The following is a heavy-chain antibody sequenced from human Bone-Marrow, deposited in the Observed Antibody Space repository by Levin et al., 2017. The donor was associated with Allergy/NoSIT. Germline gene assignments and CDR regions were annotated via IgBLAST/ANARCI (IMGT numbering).Heavy chain of an antibody. CDR1: GFTVSSNY. J-gene: IGHJ4*02. V-gene: IGHV3-53*01. Sequence: GGSLRLSCAASGFTVSSNYMSWVRQAPGKGLEWVSIIYSGGSTYYTDSVKGRFTISRDNSKNTLYLQMNSLRAEDTAVYYCATCRDGYKGDVYDYWGQGTLVTVSS. CDR2: IYSGGST. D-gene: IGHD5-24*01. CDR3: ATCRDGYKGDVYDY.